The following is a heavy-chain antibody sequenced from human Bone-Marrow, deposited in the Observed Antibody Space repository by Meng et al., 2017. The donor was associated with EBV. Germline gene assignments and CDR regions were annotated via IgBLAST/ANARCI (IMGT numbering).Heavy chain of an antibody. J-gene: IGHJ4*02. D-gene: IGHD3-10*01. Sequence: VQLVTSGAEVKKPGASVKVSCKASGYTFPGYYMHWVRQAPGQGLEWMGRINPNSGGTNYAQKFQGRVTMTRDTSISTAYMELSRLRSDDTAVYYCARVFLDYGSGSIDYWGQGTLVTVSS. CDR2: INPNSGGT. V-gene: IGHV1-2*06. CDR1: GYTFPGYY. CDR3: ARVFLDYGSGSIDY.